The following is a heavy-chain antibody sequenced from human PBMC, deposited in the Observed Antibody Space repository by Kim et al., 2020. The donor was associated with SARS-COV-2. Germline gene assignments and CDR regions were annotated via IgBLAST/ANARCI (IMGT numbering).Heavy chain of an antibody. D-gene: IGHD1-1*01. V-gene: IGHV1-46*01. Sequence: KTDAQKFQGRVTMTRDTSTSTVYMEVSSLRSEDTAVYYCARSWRATTQLDYWGQGTLVTVSS. CDR3: ARSWRATTQLDY. CDR2: K. J-gene: IGHJ4*02.